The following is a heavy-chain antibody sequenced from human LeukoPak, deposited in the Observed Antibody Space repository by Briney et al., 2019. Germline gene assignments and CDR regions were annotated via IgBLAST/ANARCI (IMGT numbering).Heavy chain of an antibody. D-gene: IGHD3-10*01. CDR1: GGTLNSYA. Sequence: GSTVRVSRKASGGTLNSYAISWVRQAPGQALEWMGGIIPIFGTANYAQKFQGRVTITTDESTSTAYMELRSLRSDDTAVYYCARDLVGIWFGEFPYVDAFDIWGQGTMVTVSS. CDR3: ARDLVGIWFGEFPYVDAFDI. J-gene: IGHJ3*02. V-gene: IGHV1-69*05. CDR2: IIPIFGTA.